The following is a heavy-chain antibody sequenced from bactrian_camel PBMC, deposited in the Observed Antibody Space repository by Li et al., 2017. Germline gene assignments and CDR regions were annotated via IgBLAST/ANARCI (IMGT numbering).Heavy chain of an antibody. V-gene: IGHV3S40*01. CDR1: GFIFNLHR. D-gene: IGHD1*01. Sequence: VQLVESGGGRVQPGGSLRLSCVASGFIFNLHRMSWVRQAPGKEREGVVAIYTGTGSTLYADSVKGRFTVSRDNAKNTVYLQMNSLKPEDTATYYCAADLSGDDFCGGPWMHYKKNTWGQGTQVTVS. CDR2: IYTGTGST. J-gene: IGHJ6*01. CDR3: AADLSGDDFCGGPWMHYKKNT.